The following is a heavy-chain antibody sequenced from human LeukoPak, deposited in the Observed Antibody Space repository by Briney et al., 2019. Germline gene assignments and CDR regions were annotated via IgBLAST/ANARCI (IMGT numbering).Heavy chain of an antibody. V-gene: IGHV3-15*01. CDR3: TTGKWGTN. Sequence: PGGSLRLSCAASGFRFSDAWMSWVRQTPGQGLEWVGRSKSKKDGGATDYAAPVKGRFTISRDDANTTLYLEMNSLKTEDTAVYYCTTGKWGTNWGQGTLVTVSS. J-gene: IGHJ4*02. CDR2: SKSKKDGGAT. D-gene: IGHD1-14*01. CDR1: GFRFSDAW.